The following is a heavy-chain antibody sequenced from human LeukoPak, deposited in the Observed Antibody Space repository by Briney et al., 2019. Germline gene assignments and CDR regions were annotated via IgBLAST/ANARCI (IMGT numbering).Heavy chain of an antibody. Sequence: GGALRLSCAASGFTFSSYSMNWVRQAPGKGLEWVSSISSSSSYIYYADSVKGRFTISRDNAKNSLYLQMNSLRAEDTAVYYCARAVGYCSSTSRQIETDYWGQGTLVTVSS. CDR3: ARAVGYCSSTSRQIETDY. J-gene: IGHJ4*02. V-gene: IGHV3-21*01. D-gene: IGHD2-2*01. CDR2: ISSSSSYI. CDR1: GFTFSSYS.